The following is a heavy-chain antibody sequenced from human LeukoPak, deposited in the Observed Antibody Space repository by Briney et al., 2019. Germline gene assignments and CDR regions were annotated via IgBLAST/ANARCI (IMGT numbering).Heavy chain of an antibody. V-gene: IGHV3-53*01. CDR1: GFTVSSNF. CDR3: ARGTVVTTGFNRAFDY. Sequence: GGSLRLSCAASGFTVSSNFMSWVRQAPGKGLEWVSVIYSGGSTYYADSVKGRFTISRDNSKNTLYLQMNSLRAEDTAVYYCARGTVVTTGFNRAFDYWGQGTLVTVSS. J-gene: IGHJ4*02. D-gene: IGHD3-22*01. CDR2: IYSGGST.